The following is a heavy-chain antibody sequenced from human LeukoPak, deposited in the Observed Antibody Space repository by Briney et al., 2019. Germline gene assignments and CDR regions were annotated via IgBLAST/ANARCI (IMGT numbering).Heavy chain of an antibody. CDR2: IGSSSSYT. V-gene: IGHV3-11*05. CDR1: GFTFSGFY. Sequence: PGGSLRLSCAASGFTFSGFYMSWIRQAPGKGLEWVSCIGSSSSYTNYADSVKGRFTISRDNAKNSLHLQMDGLRAEDTAVYYCARDRGAVAATWFDYWGQGTLVTVSS. CDR3: ARDRGAVAATWFDY. D-gene: IGHD6-19*01. J-gene: IGHJ4*02.